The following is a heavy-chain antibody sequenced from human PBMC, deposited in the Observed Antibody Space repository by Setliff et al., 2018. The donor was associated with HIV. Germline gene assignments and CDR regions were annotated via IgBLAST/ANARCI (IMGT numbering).Heavy chain of an antibody. J-gene: IGHJ4*02. CDR3: ARDPPGHGDSNDY. V-gene: IGHV4-4*07. D-gene: IGHD4-17*01. Sequence: SETLSLTCTVSGGSVSNYYWTWIRQSAGKGLEWIGHINTSGSTKYNPSLKSRLTMSVDSSGNQFSLTLTSVTAADTAVYYCARDPPGHGDSNDYWGQGTLVTVSS. CDR1: GGSVSNYY. CDR2: INTSGST.